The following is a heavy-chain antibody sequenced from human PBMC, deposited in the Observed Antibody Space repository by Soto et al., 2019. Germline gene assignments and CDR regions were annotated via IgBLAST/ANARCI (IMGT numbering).Heavy chain of an antibody. CDR1: GYAFSNHE. D-gene: IGHD2-21*02. CDR3: ARVGDKFYGLDY. J-gene: IGHJ4*02. CDR2: ISSGGKTT. V-gene: IGHV3-48*03. Sequence: GGSLRLSCSASGYAFSNHEMAWIRQAPGKGLEWVAYISSGGKTTYYADSLKGRFTISRDNDKNSLSLEMNGLRDEDTAMYYCARVGDKFYGLDYWGQGTRVTVSS.